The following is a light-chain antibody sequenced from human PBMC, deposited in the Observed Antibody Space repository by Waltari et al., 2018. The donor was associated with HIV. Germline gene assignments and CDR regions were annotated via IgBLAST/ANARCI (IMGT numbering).Light chain of an antibody. CDR2: DVI. CDR1: SRDVGGYNY. V-gene: IGLV2-8*01. Sequence: QSALTQPPSAYGSPGQSVTLYCTGTSRDVGGYNYVYWHQQHPGKAPKLMIYDVIKRPSGVPDRFSGSKSGNTASLTVSGLQPEDEADYYCSSHAGSKVVFGGGTRLTVL. J-gene: IGLJ2*01. CDR3: SSHAGSKVV.